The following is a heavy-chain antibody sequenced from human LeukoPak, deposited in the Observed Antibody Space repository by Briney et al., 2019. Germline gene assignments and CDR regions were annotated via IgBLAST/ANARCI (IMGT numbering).Heavy chain of an antibody. Sequence: GGSLRLSCAASGLTFSIYAMSWVPQAPGKGLEWLSAISGSGTSTYYADSVKGRFTISRDNSKNTLYLQMNSLRVEDTAVYYCAPWPYSSGWYVPADSFVDFDYWGQGTLVTVSS. CDR2: ISGSGTST. D-gene: IGHD6-19*01. J-gene: IGHJ4*02. CDR3: APWPYSSGWYVPADSFVDFDY. CDR1: GLTFSIYA. V-gene: IGHV3-23*01.